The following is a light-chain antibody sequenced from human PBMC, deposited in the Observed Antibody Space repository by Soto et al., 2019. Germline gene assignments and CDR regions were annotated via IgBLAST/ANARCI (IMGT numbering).Light chain of an antibody. J-gene: IGLJ3*02. V-gene: IGLV1-51*01. CDR1: SSNIGNNY. CDR3: GTWDTSLSARV. CDR2: DNN. Sequence: QSVLTQPPSVSAAPGQTVTISCSGSSSNIGNNYVSWYQQLPGTAPKLLIYDNNKRPSGIPDRFSGSKSGTSATLDITGLQTEDEADYYCGTWDTSLSARVFGGGTQLTVL.